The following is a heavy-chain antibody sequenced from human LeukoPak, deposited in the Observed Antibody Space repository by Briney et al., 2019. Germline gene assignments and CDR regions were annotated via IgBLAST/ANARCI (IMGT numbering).Heavy chain of an antibody. CDR1: GGTFSSYA. V-gene: IGHV1-69*01. CDR3: ARLKLQYYYDSSGRGGYFDY. D-gene: IGHD3-22*01. J-gene: IGHJ4*02. Sequence: ASVKVSCKASGGTFSSYAISWVRQAPGQGLEWMGGIIPIFGTANYAQKFQGRVTITADESTSTAYMELSSLISEDTAVYYCARLKLQYYYDSSGRGGYFDYWGQGTLVTVSS. CDR2: IIPIFGTA.